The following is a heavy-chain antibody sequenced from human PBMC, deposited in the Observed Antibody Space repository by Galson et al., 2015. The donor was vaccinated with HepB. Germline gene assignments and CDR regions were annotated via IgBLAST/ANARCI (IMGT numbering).Heavy chain of an antibody. Sequence: SLRLSCAASGFTFSRYSMNWVRQAPGKGLEWISYISSNSYTMYHEDSVKGRFTISRDNAKNSLYLQMNSLRAEDTAVYYCARAEADYGAYEGSDFWGQGTLVTVSS. CDR1: GFTFSRYS. D-gene: IGHD4-17*01. CDR3: ARAEADYGAYEGSDF. J-gene: IGHJ4*02. V-gene: IGHV3-48*01. CDR2: ISSNSYTM.